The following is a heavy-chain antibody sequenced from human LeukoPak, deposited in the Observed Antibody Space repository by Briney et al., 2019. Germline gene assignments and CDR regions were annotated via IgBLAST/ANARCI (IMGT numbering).Heavy chain of an antibody. V-gene: IGHV3-21*01. CDR2: ISSSSSYI. CDR3: ARQQSGTDY. Sequence: GGSLRLSCAASGFTFINFAMNGVRQAPGKGLEWVSSISSSSSYIYYADSVKGRFTISRDNAKNSLYLQMNSLRAEDTAVYYCARQQSGTDYWGQGTLVTVSS. J-gene: IGHJ4*02. D-gene: IGHD6-13*01. CDR1: GFTFINFA.